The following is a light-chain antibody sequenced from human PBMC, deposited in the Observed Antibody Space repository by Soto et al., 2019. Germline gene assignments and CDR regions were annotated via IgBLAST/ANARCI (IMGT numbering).Light chain of an antibody. Sequence: DIQMTQSPSSLSASVGDRVTITCRASQNINNYLHWYQQKPGQAPKLLIYGASSLQDGVPSRCSGSGSGKDSALTSSSQQNEYFATYYCHQSYSTWTFGQGTKVEIK. V-gene: IGKV1-39*01. CDR1: QNINNY. J-gene: IGKJ1*01. CDR3: HQSYSTWT. CDR2: GAS.